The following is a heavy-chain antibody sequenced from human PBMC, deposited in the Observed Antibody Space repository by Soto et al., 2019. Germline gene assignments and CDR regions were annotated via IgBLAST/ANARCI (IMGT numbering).Heavy chain of an antibody. Sequence: PGGSLRLSCAASGFTFSNYAMSWVRQAPGKGLEWVSGISGSGGSTYYADSVKGRFTISRDNAKNTLYLQMNSLRAEDTAVYYCAKMYYDILTGYDYWGQGTLVTVSS. V-gene: IGHV3-23*01. D-gene: IGHD3-9*01. J-gene: IGHJ4*02. CDR1: GFTFSNYA. CDR2: ISGSGGST. CDR3: AKMYYDILTGYDY.